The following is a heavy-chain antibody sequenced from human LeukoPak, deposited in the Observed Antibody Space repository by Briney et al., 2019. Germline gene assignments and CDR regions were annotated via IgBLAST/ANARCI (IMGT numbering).Heavy chain of an antibody. Sequence: PSETLSLTCTVSGGSISSYYWSWIRQPPGKGLEWIAYISDIGSINYNPSLKSRVTISVDTSKNQFSLKLSSVTAADTAVYYCASSQWRGDYYFDYWGQGTLVTVSS. CDR1: GGSISSYY. CDR2: ISDIGSI. J-gene: IGHJ4*02. CDR3: ASSQWRGDYYFDY. V-gene: IGHV4-59*08. D-gene: IGHD3-10*01.